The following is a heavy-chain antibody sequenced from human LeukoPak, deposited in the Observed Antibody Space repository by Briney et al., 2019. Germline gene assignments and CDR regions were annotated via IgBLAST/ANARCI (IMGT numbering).Heavy chain of an antibody. CDR3: AKDFKGVVISSNFDY. V-gene: IGHV3-30*02. J-gene: IGHJ4*02. CDR1: GFTFSSYG. CDR2: IRYDGSNK. D-gene: IGHD3-3*01. Sequence: GGSLRLSCAASGFTFSSYGMHWVRQAPGKGLEWVAFIRYDGSNKYYADSVKGRFTISRDNSKNTLYLQMNSLRAEDTAFYYFAKDFKGVVISSNFDYWGQGTLVTVFS.